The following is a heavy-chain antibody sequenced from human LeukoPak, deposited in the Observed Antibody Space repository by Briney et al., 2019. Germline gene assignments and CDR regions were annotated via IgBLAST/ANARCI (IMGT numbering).Heavy chain of an antibody. Sequence: ASVKVSCKASGYTFTGYYMHWVRQAPGQVLEWMGWINPNSGGTNYAQKFQGRVTMTRDTSISTAYMELSRLRSDDTAVYYCARGGDYYDSSGYSRLGYSGQGTLVTVSS. J-gene: IGHJ4*02. CDR1: GYTFTGYY. CDR3: ARGGDYYDSSGYSRLGY. CDR2: INPNSGGT. V-gene: IGHV1-2*02. D-gene: IGHD3-22*01.